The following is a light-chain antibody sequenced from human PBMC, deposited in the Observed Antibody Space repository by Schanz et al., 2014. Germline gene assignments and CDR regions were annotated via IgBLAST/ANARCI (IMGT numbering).Light chain of an antibody. CDR2: WAS. Sequence: DIVMSQSPDSLAVSLGERATVNCKSSQSLLYTSNNKNFLAWYQLKPGQPPKLLIFWASTRESGVPDRFSGSGSGTDFTLTISSLQAEDVAVYYCQQYYSAPRTFGRGTQVEIK. CDR3: QQYYSAPRT. V-gene: IGKV4-1*01. CDR1: QSLLYTSNNKNF. J-gene: IGKJ1*01.